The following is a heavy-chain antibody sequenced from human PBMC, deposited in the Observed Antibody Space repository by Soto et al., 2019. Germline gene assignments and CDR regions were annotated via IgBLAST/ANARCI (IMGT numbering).Heavy chain of an antibody. CDR3: ARDKAAGTIWFDP. Sequence: EVQLVESGGGLVKPGGSLRLSCAASGFTFSSYSMNWVRQAPGKGLEWVSSISSSSSYIYYADSVKGRFTISRDNAKNSIYLQMNSLRAEDTAVYYCARDKAAGTIWFDPWGQGTLVTVSS. CDR1: GFTFSSYS. CDR2: ISSSSSYI. J-gene: IGHJ5*02. V-gene: IGHV3-21*01. D-gene: IGHD6-13*01.